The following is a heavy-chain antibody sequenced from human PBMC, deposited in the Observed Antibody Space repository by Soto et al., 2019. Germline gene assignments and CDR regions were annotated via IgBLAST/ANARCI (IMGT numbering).Heavy chain of an antibody. V-gene: IGHV3-30*18. J-gene: IGHJ4*02. D-gene: IGHD2-21*02. CDR1: GFTFSGYG. CDR3: AKGPHIVVVTAILPHFDY. Sequence: GGSLRLSCAASGFTFSGYGMHWVRQAPGKGLEWVAVISYDGSNKYYADSVKGRFTISRDNSKNTLYLQMNSLRAEDTAVYYCAKGPHIVVVTAILPHFDYWGQGT. CDR2: ISYDGSNK.